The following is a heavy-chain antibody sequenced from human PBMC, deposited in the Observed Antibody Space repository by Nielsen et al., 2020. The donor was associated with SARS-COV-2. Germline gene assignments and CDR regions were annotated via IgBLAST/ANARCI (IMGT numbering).Heavy chain of an antibody. V-gene: IGHV1-69-2*01. CDR3: ARSPDNYYDSSGYYPYFDY. Sequence: WVRQAPGQGLEWMGLVDPEDGETIYAEKFQGRVTITADKSTSTAYMELSSLRSEDTAVYYCARSPDNYYDSSGYYPYFDYWGQGTLVTVSS. J-gene: IGHJ4*02. CDR2: VDPEDGET. D-gene: IGHD3-22*01.